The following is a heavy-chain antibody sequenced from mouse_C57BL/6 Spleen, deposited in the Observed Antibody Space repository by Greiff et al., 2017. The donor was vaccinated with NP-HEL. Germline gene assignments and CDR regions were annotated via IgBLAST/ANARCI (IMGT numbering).Heavy chain of an antibody. J-gene: IGHJ2*01. CDR2: INPNNGGT. D-gene: IGHD4-1*01. CDR1: GYTFTDYN. Sequence: EVQLQESGPELVKPGASVKMSCKASGYTFTDYNMHWVKQSHGKSLEWIGYINPNNGGTSYNQKFKGKATLTVNKSSSTAYMELRSLTSEDSAVYYCARWGLGGDFDYWGQGTTLTVSS. V-gene: IGHV1-22*01. CDR3: ARWGLGGDFDY.